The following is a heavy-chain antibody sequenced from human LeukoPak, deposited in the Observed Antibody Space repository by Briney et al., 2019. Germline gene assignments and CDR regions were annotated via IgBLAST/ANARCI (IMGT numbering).Heavy chain of an antibody. CDR1: GFTVSNNY. D-gene: IGHD2-8*01. CDR3: ARGGATRYCTNGVCHYFDY. CDR2: IFSGGST. J-gene: IGHJ4*02. Sequence: GGSLRLSCAASGFTVSNNYMSWVRQAPGKGLEGVSVIFSGGSTNYADSVKGRLTISRDNSKNTLYLQMNSLRAEDTAVYYCARGGATRYCTNGVCHYFDYWGQGTLVTVSS. V-gene: IGHV3-66*01.